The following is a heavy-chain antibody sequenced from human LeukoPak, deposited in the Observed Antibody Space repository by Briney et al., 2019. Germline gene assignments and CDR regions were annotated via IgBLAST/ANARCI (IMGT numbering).Heavy chain of an antibody. D-gene: IGHD3-22*01. J-gene: IGHJ4*02. CDR1: GFTFDDYG. Sequence: PGGSLRLSCAASGFTFDDYGMSWVRHAPGKGLEWVSGINWNGGSTVYADCVKGRFTITRDKGKNSLYLQMNSLRAEDTALYYCARGGDYYDSSGYYLFDYWGQGTLVTVSS. V-gene: IGHV3-20*04. CDR3: ARGGDYYDSSGYYLFDY. CDR2: INWNGGST.